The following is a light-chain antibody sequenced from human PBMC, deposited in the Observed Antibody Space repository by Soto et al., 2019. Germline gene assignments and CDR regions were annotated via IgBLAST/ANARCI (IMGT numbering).Light chain of an antibody. J-gene: IGLJ2*01. CDR1: SSDVGGYNY. CDR2: EVS. CDR3: SSYAGSNNWVV. V-gene: IGLV2-8*01. Sequence: QSVLTQPPSASGSPGQSVTISCTGTSSDVGGYNYGSWYQQHPGKAPKLMIYEVSKRPSGVPDRFSGSKSGNTASLTVSGLQAKDEADYYCSSYAGSNNWVVFGGGTKVTVL.